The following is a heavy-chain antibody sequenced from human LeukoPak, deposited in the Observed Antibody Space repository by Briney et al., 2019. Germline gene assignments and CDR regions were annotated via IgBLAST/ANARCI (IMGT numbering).Heavy chain of an antibody. CDR1: GGSISSSSYY. Sequence: SETLSLTCTVSGGSISSSSYYWGWIRQPPGKGLEWIGSIYYSGSTYYNPSLKSRASISVDTSKNQFSLKLSSVTAADTAVYYCARSRTDGIWFGELLYYFDYWGQGTLVTVSS. D-gene: IGHD3-10*01. CDR3: ARSRTDGIWFGELLYYFDY. J-gene: IGHJ4*02. V-gene: IGHV4-39*07. CDR2: IYYSGST.